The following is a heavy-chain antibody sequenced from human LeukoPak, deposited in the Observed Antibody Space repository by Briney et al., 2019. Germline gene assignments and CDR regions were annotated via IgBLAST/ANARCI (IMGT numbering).Heavy chain of an antibody. Sequence: ASVKVSCKASGYTFTIYDINWVRQVPGQGLEWMGWMNPNSGNAGYAQMFQGRVTMTRDTSINTAYVELSSLRSEDTAVYYCAISRVVRAARFAFDIWGQGTMITVSS. CDR2: MNPNSGNA. CDR1: GYTFTIYD. D-gene: IGHD2-15*01. J-gene: IGHJ3*02. V-gene: IGHV1-8*01. CDR3: AISRVVRAARFAFDI.